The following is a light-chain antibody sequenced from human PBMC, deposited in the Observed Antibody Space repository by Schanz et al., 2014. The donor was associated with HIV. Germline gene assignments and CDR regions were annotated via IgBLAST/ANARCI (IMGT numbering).Light chain of an antibody. V-gene: IGKV3-11*01. Sequence: EIVLTQSPATLSLSPGERATLSCRASQSVGSYLAWYQQKPGQAPRLLIYDASNRATGIPARFSGSGSGTDFTLTISSLEPEDFAVYYCQQRSNWSTWTFGQGTKVEIK. J-gene: IGKJ1*01. CDR3: QQRSNWSTWT. CDR2: DAS. CDR1: QSVGSY.